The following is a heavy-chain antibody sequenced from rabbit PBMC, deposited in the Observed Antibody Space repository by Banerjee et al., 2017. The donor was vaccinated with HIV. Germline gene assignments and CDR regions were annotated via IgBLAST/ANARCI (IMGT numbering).Heavy chain of an antibody. D-gene: IGHD7-1*01. V-gene: IGHV1S45*01. CDR2: IYSDSSGIT. CDR3: ARDVPGTRRVNL. Sequence: QEQLVEYGGDLVQPEGSLTLTCKASGLDFSSSYWICWVRQAPGKGLEWIACIYSDSSGITYYASWAKGRFTISKTSSTTVTLQMTSLTAADTATYFCARDVPGTRRVNLWGPGTLVTVS. CDR1: GLDFSSSYW. J-gene: IGHJ4*01.